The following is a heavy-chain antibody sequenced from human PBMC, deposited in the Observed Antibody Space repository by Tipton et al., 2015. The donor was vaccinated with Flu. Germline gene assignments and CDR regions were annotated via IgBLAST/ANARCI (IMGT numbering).Heavy chain of an antibody. D-gene: IGHD3-3*01. CDR2: VSRSGST. J-gene: IGHJ6*02. CDR3: ARAPKGGVEWNGMDV. V-gene: IGHV4-38-2*01. Sequence: TLSLTCAVSGDSISSDYHWGWIRQFPGTGLEWIGTVSRSGSTIYNPSLKSRVTILIDRSKNQFSLNLKSVTAADMAVYYCARAPKGGVEWNGMDVWGQGTTVTVSS. CDR1: GDSISSDYH.